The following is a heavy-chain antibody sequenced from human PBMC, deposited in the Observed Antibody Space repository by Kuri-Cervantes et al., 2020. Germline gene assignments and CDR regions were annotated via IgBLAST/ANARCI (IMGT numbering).Heavy chain of an antibody. J-gene: IGHJ4*02. CDR2: ISYHGNNK. V-gene: IGHV3-30-3*01. D-gene: IGHD6-19*01. CDR1: GFTFNTYS. CDR3: AKEGEYWESGWYFAY. Sequence: GGSLRLSCAASGFTFNTYSMHWVRRAPGRGLEWVAVISYHGNNKYYADSVKGRFSVSRDDSKNTLYLQMNSLRAEDTAVYYCAKEGEYWESGWYFAYWGQGTLVTVSS.